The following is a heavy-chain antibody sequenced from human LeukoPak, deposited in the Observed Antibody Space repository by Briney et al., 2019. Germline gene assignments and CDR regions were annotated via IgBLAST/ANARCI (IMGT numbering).Heavy chain of an antibody. CDR1: GYTFTGYY. CDR3: ARELDPMVWGAFEP. D-gene: IGHD3-10*01. CDR2: INPNSGGT. V-gene: IGHV1-2*02. J-gene: IGHJ5*02. Sequence: ASVKVSCKSSGYTFTGYYMHWVRQAPGQGLEWMGWINPNSGGTNYAQKVQGRVTMTRDTSISTAYMELSRLRSDDTGVYYCARELDPMVWGAFEPWGQGTLVTVSS.